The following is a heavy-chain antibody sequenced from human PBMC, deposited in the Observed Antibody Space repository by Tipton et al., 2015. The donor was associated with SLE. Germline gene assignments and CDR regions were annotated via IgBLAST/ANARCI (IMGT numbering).Heavy chain of an antibody. J-gene: IGHJ3*02. CDR2: ISGSGGST. Sequence: SLRLSCAASGFTFSSYGMHWVRQAPGKGLEWVSAISGSGGSTYYADSVKGRFTISRDNSKNTLYLQMNSLRAEDTAVYYCARAPGDILTGPLGIWGQGTKVTVSS. D-gene: IGHD3-9*01. CDR3: ARAPGDILTGPLGI. CDR1: GFTFSSYG. V-gene: IGHV3-23*01.